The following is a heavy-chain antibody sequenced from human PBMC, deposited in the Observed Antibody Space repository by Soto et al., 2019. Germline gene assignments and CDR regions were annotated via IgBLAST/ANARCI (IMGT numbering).Heavy chain of an antibody. CDR3: ARVPAVASTIPSLWFDP. CDR2: IHYSGST. Sequence: SETLSLTCNVSGGSISRYYWSWIRQPPGKGLEWIGYIHYSGSTKYNPSLKRRVTISVDTSKNQFSLKLTSVTAADTAVYFCARVPAVASTIPSLWFDPWGQGTLVTVSS. V-gene: IGHV4-59*01. D-gene: IGHD6-19*01. J-gene: IGHJ5*02. CDR1: GGSISRYY.